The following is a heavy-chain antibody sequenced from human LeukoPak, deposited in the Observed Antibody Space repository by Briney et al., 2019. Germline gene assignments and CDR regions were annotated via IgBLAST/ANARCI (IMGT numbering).Heavy chain of an antibody. V-gene: IGHV4-59*08. CDR2: IYYSGST. CDR3: ARLSDYVWGSYRTDPDFDY. CDR1: GGSISSYY. J-gene: IGHJ4*02. D-gene: IGHD3-16*02. Sequence: SETLSLTCIVSGGSISSYYWSWIRQPPGKGLEWIGYIYYSGSTNYNPSLKSRVTISVDTSKNQFSLKLSSVTAADTAVYYCARLSDYVWGSYRTDPDFDYWGQGTLVTVSS.